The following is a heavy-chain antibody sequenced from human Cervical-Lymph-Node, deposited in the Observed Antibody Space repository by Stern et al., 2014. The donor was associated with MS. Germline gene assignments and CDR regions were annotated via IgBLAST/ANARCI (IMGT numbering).Heavy chain of an antibody. CDR1: GFTFSDYG. V-gene: IGHV3-33*01. J-gene: IGHJ4*02. CDR3: ARGSRIAAASLDS. CDR2: IWYDGDNS. D-gene: IGHD6-13*01. Sequence: VQLVESGGGVVQPGRSLRLSCAASGFTFSDYGMHWVRQAPGKGLEWVAVIWYDGDNSHYADSVRGRFTISRDNSKNTLDLQMNSLRAEDTAVYYCARGSRIAAASLDSWGQGSLVTVSS.